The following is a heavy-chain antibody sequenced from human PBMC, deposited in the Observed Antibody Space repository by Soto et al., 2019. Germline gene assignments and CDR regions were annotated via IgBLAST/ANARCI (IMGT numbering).Heavy chain of an antibody. V-gene: IGHV3-7*01. Sequence: GGSLRLSCAASGFTFSSYCMSWVRQAPGKGLEWVANIKQDGSEKYYVDSVKGRFTISRDNAENSLYLQMNSLRAEDTAVYYCTRGGCISESYYCFDYWGQGTLVTVSS. CDR3: TRGGCISESYYCFDY. J-gene: IGHJ4*02. CDR2: IKQDGSEK. CDR1: GFTFSSYC. D-gene: IGHD1-26*01.